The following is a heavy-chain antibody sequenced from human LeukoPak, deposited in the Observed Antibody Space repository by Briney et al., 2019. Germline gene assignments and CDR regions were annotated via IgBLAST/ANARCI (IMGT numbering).Heavy chain of an antibody. J-gene: IGHJ6*02. V-gene: IGHV3-66*01. Sequence: GGSLRLSCVVSRVTVSSNYMCWVRQAPGKGLEWVSIVYSDGTTNYADSVKGRFTISRDNTKNTLYLQMNSLRAEDTAVYYCARERARALAYGMDVWGQGTTVTVSS. CDR3: ARERARALAYGMDV. CDR1: RVTVSSNY. CDR2: VYSDGTT.